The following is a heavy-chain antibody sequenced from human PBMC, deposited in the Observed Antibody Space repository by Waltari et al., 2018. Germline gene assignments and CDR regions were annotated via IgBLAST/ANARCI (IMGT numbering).Heavy chain of an antibody. J-gene: IGHJ6*03. CDR2: IYYSGST. Sequence: QVQLQESGPGLVKRSETLSLTCTVSGGSIRSYYASWIRQPPGKGLEWIGYIYYSGSTNYNPSLKSRVTISVDTSKNQFSLKLSSVTAADTALCDCARYPYYDFWSGYYYYYYMDVWGKGTTVTISS. D-gene: IGHD3-3*01. CDR1: GGSIRSYY. CDR3: ARYPYYDFWSGYYYYYYMDV. V-gene: IGHV4-59*08.